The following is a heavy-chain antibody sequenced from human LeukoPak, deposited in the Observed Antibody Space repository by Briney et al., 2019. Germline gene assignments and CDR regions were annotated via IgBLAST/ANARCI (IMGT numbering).Heavy chain of an antibody. D-gene: IGHD5-24*01. Sequence: GGSLRLSCAASGFTFSSYAMSWVRQAPGKGLEWVSGISGSGGTTYYADSVKGRFTISRDNSKNTLNLQMNSLRAEDTAVYYCARDIQLSTWGLGTMVTVSS. CDR3: ARDIQLST. CDR1: GFTFSSYA. CDR2: ISGSGGTT. V-gene: IGHV3-23*01. J-gene: IGHJ3*01.